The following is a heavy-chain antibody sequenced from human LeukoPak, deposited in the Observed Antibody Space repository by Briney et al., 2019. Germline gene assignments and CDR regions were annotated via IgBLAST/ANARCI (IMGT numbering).Heavy chain of an antibody. CDR3: ARKVLTYSLDY. J-gene: IGHJ4*02. CDR2: IYHSGNT. CDR1: GDSISSSNW. Sequence: PSETLSLTCAVSGDSISSSNWRSWVRQPPGQGLEWIGEIYHSGNTNYNPSLKSRVTISLDKSKNQFSLKLSFVTAADTAVYYCARKVLTYSLDYWGQGTLVTVSS. V-gene: IGHV4-4*02. D-gene: IGHD2-15*01.